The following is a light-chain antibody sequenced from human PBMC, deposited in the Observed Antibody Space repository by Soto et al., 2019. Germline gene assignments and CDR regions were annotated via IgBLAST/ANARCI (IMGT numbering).Light chain of an antibody. CDR1: SSDIGGYNY. CDR2: EVS. V-gene: IGLV2-14*01. Sequence: QSVLTQPASVSGSPGQSITISCTGTSSDIGGYNYVSWYQQHPGKVPKLMIYEVSYRPSGVSNRFSASKSGNTASLTISGLQAEDEADYYCTSYTTGSVAGVVFGGGTKLTVL. CDR3: TSYTTGSVAGVV. J-gene: IGLJ3*02.